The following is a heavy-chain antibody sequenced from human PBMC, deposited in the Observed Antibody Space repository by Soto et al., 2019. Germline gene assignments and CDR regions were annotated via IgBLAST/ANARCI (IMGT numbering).Heavy chain of an antibody. V-gene: IGHV3-73*01. D-gene: IGHD1-26*01. CDR1: GFNFSVSS. Sequence: EVQLVESGGGLFQPGGSVKLSCAASGFNFSVSSMHWVRQASGKGLEWVGRIRSKAKDYATAYAESVKGRFAISRDDLKNTMYLQMSSLRTEDTAMYYCAIEGAGFGQWGQGTLVTVSS. CDR2: IRSKAKDYAT. J-gene: IGHJ4*02. CDR3: AIEGAGFGQ.